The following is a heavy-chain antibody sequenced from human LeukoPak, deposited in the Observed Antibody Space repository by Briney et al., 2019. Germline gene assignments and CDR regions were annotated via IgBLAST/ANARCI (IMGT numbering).Heavy chain of an antibody. CDR2: INPNSGDT. CDR1: GGTFSSYA. D-gene: IGHD3-3*01. V-gene: IGHV1-2*02. Sequence: ASVKVSCKASGGTFSSYAISWVRQAPGQGLEWMGRINPNSGDTNYAQKFQGRVTMTRDTSISTAYMELSRLRSDDTAVYYCASISEVWSGYYTVHFDYWVQGTLVTVSS. CDR3: ASISEVWSGYYTVHFDY. J-gene: IGHJ4*02.